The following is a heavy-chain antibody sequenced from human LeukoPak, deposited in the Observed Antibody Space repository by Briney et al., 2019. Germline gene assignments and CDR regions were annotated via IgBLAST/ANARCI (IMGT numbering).Heavy chain of an antibody. CDR1: GDSISSSY. CDR2: IRTSGST. CDR3: ARVRLGRGLDY. V-gene: IGHV4-4*07. D-gene: IGHD6-19*01. J-gene: IGHJ4*02. Sequence: SETLSLTCTVSGDSISSSYWGSIRQPAGKGLEWIGRIRTSGSTYYSPSLKSRVTMSVDTSTNQFSLKLISVTAADTAMYYCARVRLGRGLDYWGQGTLVTVSS.